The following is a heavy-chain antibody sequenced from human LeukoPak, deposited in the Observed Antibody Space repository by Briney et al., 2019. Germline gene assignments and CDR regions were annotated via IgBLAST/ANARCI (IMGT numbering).Heavy chain of an antibody. V-gene: IGHV3-48*03. J-gene: IGHJ6*04. CDR1: GFTFSSYE. Sequence: PGGSLRLFCAASGFTFSSYEMNWVRQAPGKGLEWVSYISSSGSTIYYADSVEGRFTISRDNAKNSLYLQMNSLRAEDTAVYYCAELGITMNGGVWGKGTTVTISS. CDR2: ISSSGSTI. D-gene: IGHD3-10*02. CDR3: AELGITMNGGV.